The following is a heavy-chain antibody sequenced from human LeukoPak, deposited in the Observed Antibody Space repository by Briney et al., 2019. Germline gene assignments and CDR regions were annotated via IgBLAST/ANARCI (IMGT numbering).Heavy chain of an antibody. J-gene: IGHJ5*02. CDR2: IIPIFGTA. D-gene: IGHD2-2*01. V-gene: IGHV1-69*05. CDR1: GGTFSSYA. Sequence: SVKVSCKASGGTFSSYAISWVRQAPGQGLEWMGRIIPIFGTANYAQKFQGRVTITTDESTSTAYMELSGLRSEDTAVYYCASDIVVVPAGIGDNWFDPWGQGTLVTVSS. CDR3: ASDIVVVPAGIGDNWFDP.